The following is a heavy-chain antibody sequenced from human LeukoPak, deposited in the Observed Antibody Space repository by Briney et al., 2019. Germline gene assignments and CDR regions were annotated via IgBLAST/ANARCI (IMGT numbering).Heavy chain of an antibody. J-gene: IGHJ4*02. Sequence: SETLSLTCTVSGGSIYRHYWSWIRQPPGKGLEWIAYIYYDGSTNDNPSLKSRATISLYTSKNQFSLNLTSMTAAGTAVYYCARGPGSYDSRDYYGGFDFWGQGIRVTVSS. CDR2: IYYDGST. D-gene: IGHD3-22*01. CDR3: ARGPGSYDSRDYYGGFDF. CDR1: GGSIYRHY. V-gene: IGHV4-59*11.